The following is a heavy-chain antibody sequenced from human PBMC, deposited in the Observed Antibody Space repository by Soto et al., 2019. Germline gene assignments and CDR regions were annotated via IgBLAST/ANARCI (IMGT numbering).Heavy chain of an antibody. J-gene: IGHJ6*02. CDR3: AKDLDVVVVVTATRALDV. D-gene: IGHD2-15*01. V-gene: IGHV3-30*18. Sequence: SLRLSCAASGFTFSSYGMHWVRQAPGKGLEWVAVISYDGSNKYYADSVKGRFTISRDNSKNTLYLQMNTLRVEDTAVYYCAKDLDVVVVVTATRALDVWGQGTTVTVS. CDR2: ISYDGSNK. CDR1: GFTFSSYG.